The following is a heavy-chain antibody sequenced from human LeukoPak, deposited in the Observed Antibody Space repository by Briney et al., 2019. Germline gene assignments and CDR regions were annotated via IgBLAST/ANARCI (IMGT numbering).Heavy chain of an antibody. J-gene: IGHJ4*02. Sequence: GGSLRLSCAASGLTFSRYWMHWVRQAPGKGLMWVARINPDGRGPSYADSVKGRFTISSDNAKNTVYLQMNSLRAEDTAVYYCTRETTTFDYWGQGTLVTVSS. CDR3: TRETTTFDY. CDR2: INPDGRGP. V-gene: IGHV3-74*01. D-gene: IGHD1-1*01. CDR1: GLTFSRYW.